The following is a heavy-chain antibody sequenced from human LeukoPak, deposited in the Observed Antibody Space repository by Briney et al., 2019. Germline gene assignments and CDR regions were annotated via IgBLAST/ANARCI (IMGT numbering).Heavy chain of an antibody. V-gene: IGHV3-7*04. CDR2: INQAGTEK. CDR1: GFIFSDYW. CDR3: ARVRGGYYFDY. D-gene: IGHD5-24*01. Sequence: GGSLRLSCAASGFIFSDYWMSWVRQAPGKGLEWVANINQAGTEKYYVDSVKGRFTISRDSAENSLYLRTNSLRAEDTAVYYCARVRGGYYFDYWGQGTLVTVSS. J-gene: IGHJ4*02.